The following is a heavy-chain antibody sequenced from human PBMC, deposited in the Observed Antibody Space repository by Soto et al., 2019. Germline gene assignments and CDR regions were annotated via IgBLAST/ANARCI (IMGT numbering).Heavy chain of an antibody. Sequence: RGESLKISCQASGYAFTSYWIAWVRQIPGRGLEWMGIIYPGDSDTRYSPSFQGQVTISADKSITTAYLQWNSLEASDTAMYYCARGYCTTTICDPWFDPWGQGTLVTVSS. V-gene: IGHV5-51*01. D-gene: IGHD2-2*01. J-gene: IGHJ5*02. CDR1: GYAFTSYW. CDR2: IYPGDSDT. CDR3: ARGYCTTTICDPWFDP.